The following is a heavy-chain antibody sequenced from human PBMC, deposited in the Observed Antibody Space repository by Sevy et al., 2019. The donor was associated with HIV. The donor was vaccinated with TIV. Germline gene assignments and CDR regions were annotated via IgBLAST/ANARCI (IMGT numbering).Heavy chain of an antibody. V-gene: IGHV3-53*01. Sequence: GGSLRLSCAASGFTVSSNYMSWVRQAPGKGLEWVSVIYSGGSTYYADSVKGRFTISRDNSKNTLYLQMNSLRAEDTAVYYCARHGNSRSFFDYWGQGTLVTVSS. J-gene: IGHJ4*02. CDR2: IYSGGST. CDR3: ARHGNSRSFFDY. CDR1: GFTVSSNY. D-gene: IGHD4-17*01.